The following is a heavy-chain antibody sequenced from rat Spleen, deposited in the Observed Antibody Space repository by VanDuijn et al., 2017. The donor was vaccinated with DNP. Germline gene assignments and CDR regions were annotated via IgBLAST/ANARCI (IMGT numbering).Heavy chain of an antibody. CDR2: IIYDGSRT. J-gene: IGHJ1*01. CDR1: GFTFNDYY. Sequence: EVLLVESDGGLVQPGRSLKLSCAVSGFTFNDYYMAWVRQAPKKGLEWVATIIYDGSRTYYRDSVKGRSTISRDNAKSTLYLQMDSLRSEDTATYYCARSNTYYDGTYYYWYFDFWGPGTMVTVSS. CDR3: ARSNTYYDGTYYYWYFDF. D-gene: IGHD1-12*02. V-gene: IGHV5S10*01.